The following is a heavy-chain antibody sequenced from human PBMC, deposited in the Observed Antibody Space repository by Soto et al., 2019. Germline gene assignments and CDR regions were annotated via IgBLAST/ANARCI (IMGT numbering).Heavy chain of an antibody. CDR1: GYTLTSYD. CDR2: MNPNSGNT. CDR3: ASFSGYDKYYYYYYMDV. V-gene: IGHV1-8*01. J-gene: IGHJ6*03. D-gene: IGHD5-12*01. Sequence: ASVKVSCKASGYTLTSYDINWVRQVTGQGLEWMGWMNPNSGNTGYAQKFQGRVTMTRNTSISTAYMELSSLRSEDTAVYYCASFSGYDKYYYYYYMDVWGKGTTVTVSS.